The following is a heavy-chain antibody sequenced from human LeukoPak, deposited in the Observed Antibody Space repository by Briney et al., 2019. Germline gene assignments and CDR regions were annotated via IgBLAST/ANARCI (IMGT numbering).Heavy chain of an antibody. V-gene: IGHV4-59*01. Sequence: PSETLSLTCTVSGGSISSYYWSWIRQPPGKGLEWIGYIYYSGSTNYNPSLKSRVTISVDTSKSQFSLKLSSVTAADTAVYYCARDVAAAGFSDYWGQGTLVTVSS. CDR3: ARDVAAAGFSDY. D-gene: IGHD6-13*01. CDR1: GGSISSYY. CDR2: IYYSGST. J-gene: IGHJ4*02.